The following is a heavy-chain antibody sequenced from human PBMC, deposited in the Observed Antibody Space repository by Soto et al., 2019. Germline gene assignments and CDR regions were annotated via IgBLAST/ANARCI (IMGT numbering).Heavy chain of an antibody. CDR3: ARTRSFTLGFYFDGMDV. CDR2: IYPGDSDT. J-gene: IGHJ6*04. Sequence: GESLKIACQGSGYGFASYWIGWVRQMPGKDLEWMGIIYPGDSDTRYSPSFQGQVTISADKSLRTAYLQWTSLKASDTALYYCARTRSFTLGFYFDGMDVWGKGTTVTVSS. CDR1: GYGFASYW. V-gene: IGHV5-51*01. D-gene: IGHD6-6*01.